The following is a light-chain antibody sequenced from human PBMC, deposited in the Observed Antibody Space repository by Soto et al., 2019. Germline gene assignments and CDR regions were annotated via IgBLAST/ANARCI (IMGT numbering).Light chain of an antibody. CDR2: GAS. CDR1: QSVSNNY. CDR3: QQYGISGT. V-gene: IGKV3-20*01. Sequence: GLTQSLGAVSLYPGERDTLSCRARQSVSNNYLAWYQQKPGQAPSLLIYGASNRATGIPDRFSGSGSGTDFTLTISRLEPDDIAVYYCQQYGISGTFGQGTKVDI. J-gene: IGKJ1*01.